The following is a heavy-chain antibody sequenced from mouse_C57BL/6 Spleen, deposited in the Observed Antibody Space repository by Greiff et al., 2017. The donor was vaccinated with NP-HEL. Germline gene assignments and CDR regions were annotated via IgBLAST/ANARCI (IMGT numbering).Heavy chain of an antibody. J-gene: IGHJ2*01. V-gene: IGHV6-3*01. CDR1: GFTFSNYW. CDR3: TGVWLDYFDY. CDR2: IRVKSDDYAT. D-gene: IGHD2-2*01. Sequence: EVKLVESGGGLVQPGGSVTLSCDASGFTFSNYWMNWVRQSPEKGLEWVAQIRVKSDDYATNYAEYVKGRFTIARDDSKSSIYLQMNNLRAEDTGIYYCTGVWLDYFDYWGQGTTLTVSS.